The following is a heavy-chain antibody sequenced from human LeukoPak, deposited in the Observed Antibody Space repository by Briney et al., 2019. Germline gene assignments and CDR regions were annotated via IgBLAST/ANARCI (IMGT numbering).Heavy chain of an antibody. CDR1: GFTVSSNY. J-gene: IGHJ5*02. CDR2: IYSGGST. V-gene: IGHV3-66*04. D-gene: IGHD3-22*01. CDR3: ARLRKDYYDSSGYYNWFDP. Sequence: GGSLRLSCAASGFTVSSNYMSWVRQAPGKGLEWVSVIYSGGSTYYADSVKGRFTISRDNSKNTLYLQMNSLRAEDTAVYYCARLRKDYYDSSGYYNWFDPWGQGTLVTVSS.